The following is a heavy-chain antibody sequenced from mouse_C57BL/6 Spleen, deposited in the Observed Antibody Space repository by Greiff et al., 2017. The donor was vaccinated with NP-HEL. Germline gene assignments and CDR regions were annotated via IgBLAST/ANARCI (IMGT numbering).Heavy chain of an antibody. CDR1: GYAFTNYL. J-gene: IGHJ4*01. CDR3: ARGDGYSANYAMDY. Sequence: VKLMESGAELVRPGTSVKVSCKASGYAFTNYLIEWVKQRPGQGLEWIGVINPGSGGTNYNEKFKGKATLTADKSSSTAYMQLSSLTSEDSAVYFCARGDGYSANYAMDYWGQGTSVTVSS. V-gene: IGHV1-54*01. D-gene: IGHD2-3*01. CDR2: INPGSGGT.